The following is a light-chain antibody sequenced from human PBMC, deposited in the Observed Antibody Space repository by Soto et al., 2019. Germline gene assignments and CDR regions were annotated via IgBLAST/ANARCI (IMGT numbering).Light chain of an antibody. CDR3: QTWGSGWV. CDR1: SGHSTYA. CDR2: INSDGAH. Sequence: QSVLTQSPSASASLGASVKLTCTLSSGHSTYAIAWHQQRPGKGPRYLMKINSDGAHTKGGGIPDRFSGSSSGAERHLTISGLQSEDEADYYCQTWGSGWVFGGGTKLTVL. V-gene: IGLV4-69*01. J-gene: IGLJ3*02.